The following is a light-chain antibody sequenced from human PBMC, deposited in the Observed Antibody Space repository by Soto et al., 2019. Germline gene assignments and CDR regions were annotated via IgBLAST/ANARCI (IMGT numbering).Light chain of an antibody. Sequence: QSALTQPTSVSGSPGQSISISCTGTTSDIGDSNFVSWYQQHPGKAPKLILYGVTYRPSEVSTRFSGSKSGSTASLTISGLQAVDEAEYYCSSYTSINTVIFGGGTKLTVL. CDR1: TSDIGDSNF. J-gene: IGLJ2*01. V-gene: IGLV2-14*01. CDR2: GVT. CDR3: SSYTSINTVI.